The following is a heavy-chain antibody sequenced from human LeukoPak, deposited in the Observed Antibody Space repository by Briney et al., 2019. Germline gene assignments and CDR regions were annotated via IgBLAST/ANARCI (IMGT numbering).Heavy chain of an antibody. V-gene: IGHV4-39*07. CDR1: GGSISSSSYY. Sequence: PSETLSLTCTVSGGSISSSSYYWGWIRQPPGKGLEWIGSIYYSGSTYYNPSLMSRVTMSVDKSKNQFSLRLSSVTAADTAVYYCARSDNCVWFDPWGQGTLVTVSS. D-gene: IGHD1-1*01. J-gene: IGHJ5*02. CDR3: ARSDNCVWFDP. CDR2: IYYSGST.